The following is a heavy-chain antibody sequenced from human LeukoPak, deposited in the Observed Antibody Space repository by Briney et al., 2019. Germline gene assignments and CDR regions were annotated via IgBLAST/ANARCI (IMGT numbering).Heavy chain of an antibody. J-gene: IGHJ4*02. CDR3: ACWWSGSGSPHYY. V-gene: IGHV4-59*03. CDR1: PGSLSSFC. CDR2: IFYSGTT. D-gene: IGHD3-10*01. Sequence: PSETLSLTCPVAPGSLSSFCSGWVRQPPGMGLEWIGYIFYSGTTNYNPSLKSRVTISVDTSKNQFSLRLTSVTAADTAVYYCACWWSGSGSPHYYWGRGNLVTVSS.